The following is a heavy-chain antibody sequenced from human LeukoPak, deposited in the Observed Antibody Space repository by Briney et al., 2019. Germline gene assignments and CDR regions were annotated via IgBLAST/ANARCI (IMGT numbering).Heavy chain of an antibody. V-gene: IGHV3-74*01. CDR3: SRSQFDY. J-gene: IGHJ4*02. CDR2: VNGDGTIT. Sequence: PGGSLRLSCAPPGFPFSSYWMLWVRQAPGKGLVWVSRVNGDGTITTYADFAKGRFTISRDNAKNILYLQMNSLRAEDTAIYYCSRSQFDYWGQGILVTVSS. CDR1: GFPFSSYW.